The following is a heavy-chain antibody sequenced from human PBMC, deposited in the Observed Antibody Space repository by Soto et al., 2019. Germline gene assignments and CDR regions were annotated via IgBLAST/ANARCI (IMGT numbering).Heavy chain of an antibody. Sequence: QITLTESGPTLVKPTQTLTLTCTFSGFSFSTSAVGVGWIRQPPGKALEFLALIYWDDDKRFSPSLKSRLTITKATSKNQVVLTMTNMDPEDPATYFCAHVDWAASGTRYYFDYWGQGTLVTVSS. CDR3: AHVDWAASGTRYYFDY. CDR1: GFSFSTSAVG. J-gene: IGHJ4*02. D-gene: IGHD1-7*01. V-gene: IGHV2-5*02. CDR2: IYWDDDK.